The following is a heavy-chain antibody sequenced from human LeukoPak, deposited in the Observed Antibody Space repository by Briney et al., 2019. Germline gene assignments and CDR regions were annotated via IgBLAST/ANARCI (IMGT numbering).Heavy chain of an antibody. V-gene: IGHV3-21*01. CDR2: ISSRSSYI. Sequence: GSLRLSCTASGFTFSSYSMNWVRQAPGKGLEWVSSISSRSSYIYYADSVKRRFTISRDNAKNSLYLQMNSLRDEDAAVYYCARDYPNAFDIWGQGTMVTVSS. CDR1: GFTFSSYS. CDR3: ARDYPNAFDI. J-gene: IGHJ3*02.